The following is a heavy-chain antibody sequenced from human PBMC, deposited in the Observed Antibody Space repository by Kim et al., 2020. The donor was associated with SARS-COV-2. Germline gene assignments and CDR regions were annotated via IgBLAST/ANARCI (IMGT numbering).Heavy chain of an antibody. Sequence: GGSLRLSCEVTGFSLSNYGMNWVRQAPGKGLEWVSVIYRGGTIYYADSVRGRFTISRDYSKNTLYLQMNSLRAEDTAVYYCARDSRTFSMIDGIKGGVDVWGQGTTVTVSS. CDR3: ARDSRTFSMIDGIKGGVDV. V-gene: IGHV3-23*03. J-gene: IGHJ6*02. CDR2: IYRGGTI. CDR1: GFSLSNYG. D-gene: IGHD3-22*01.